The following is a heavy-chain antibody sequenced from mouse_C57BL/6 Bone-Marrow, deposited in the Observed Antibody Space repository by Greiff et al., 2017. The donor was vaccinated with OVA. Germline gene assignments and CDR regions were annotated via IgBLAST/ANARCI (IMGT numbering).Heavy chain of an antibody. V-gene: IGHV1-26*01. CDR1: GYTFTDYY. Sequence: VQLKQSGPELVKPGASVKISCKASGYTFTDYYMNWVKQSHGKSLEWIGDINPNNGGTSYNQKFKGKATLTVDKSSSTAYMELRSLTSEDSAVYYCARSMVTTRYFDVWGTGTTVTVSS. D-gene: IGHD2-2*01. J-gene: IGHJ1*03. CDR2: INPNNGGT. CDR3: ARSMVTTRYFDV.